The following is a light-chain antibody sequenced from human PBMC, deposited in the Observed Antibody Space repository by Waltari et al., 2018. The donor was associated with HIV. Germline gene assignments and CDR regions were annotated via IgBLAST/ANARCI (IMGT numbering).Light chain of an antibody. Sequence: SYVLTQPPSVSGDPGETARITCGGTNIGSKSVQWYQQKPGKAPVLVIYDDNGRPAGTPGRFSGSSSGNTETLNISRVEAGDEADDYCQVWDTTTDQWVFGGGTELAVL. V-gene: IGLV3-21*04. CDR1: NIGSKS. CDR3: QVWDTTTDQWV. CDR2: DDN. J-gene: IGLJ3*02.